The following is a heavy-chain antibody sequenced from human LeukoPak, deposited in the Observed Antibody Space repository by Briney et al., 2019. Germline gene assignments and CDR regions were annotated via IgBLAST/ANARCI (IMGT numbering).Heavy chain of an antibody. J-gene: IGHJ4*02. V-gene: IGHV3-66*01. Sequence: GGSLRLSCAASGFTVSSNYMSWVRQAPGKGLECVSVIYSGGNTYYADSVKGRFAISRDNSKNTLYLQMNSLRAEDTAVYYCARKTDSGGQGDYWGPGTLVTVSS. CDR1: GFTVSSNY. D-gene: IGHD3-22*01. CDR3: ARKTDSGGQGDY. CDR2: IYSGGNT.